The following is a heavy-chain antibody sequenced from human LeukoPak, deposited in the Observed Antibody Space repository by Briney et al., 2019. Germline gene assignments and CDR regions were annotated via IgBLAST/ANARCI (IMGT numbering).Heavy chain of an antibody. J-gene: IGHJ6*03. D-gene: IGHD1-26*01. V-gene: IGHV3-11*06. CDR2: ISSSSSYI. CDR3: ARVEWELGSEPSLYYMDV. Sequence: GGSLRLSCAASGFTFSDYYMSWIRQAPGKGLEWVSSISSSSSYIYYADSVKGRFTISRDNAKNSLYLQMNSLRAEDTAVYYCARVEWELGSEPSLYYMDVWGKGTTVTVSS. CDR1: GFTFSDYY.